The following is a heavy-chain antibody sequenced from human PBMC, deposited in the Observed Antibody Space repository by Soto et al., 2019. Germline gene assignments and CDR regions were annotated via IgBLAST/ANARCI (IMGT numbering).Heavy chain of an antibody. Sequence: PSETLSLTCTVSGGSISSGDYYWSWIRQPPGKGLEWIGEINYSGSTYYNPSLKSRVTISVDTSKNQFSLKLSSVTAADTAVYYCARHLAGNRDYWGQGTLVTVSS. V-gene: IGHV4-30-4*01. CDR2: INYSGST. J-gene: IGHJ4*02. CDR1: GGSISSGDYY. CDR3: ARHLAGNRDY. D-gene: IGHD3-3*02.